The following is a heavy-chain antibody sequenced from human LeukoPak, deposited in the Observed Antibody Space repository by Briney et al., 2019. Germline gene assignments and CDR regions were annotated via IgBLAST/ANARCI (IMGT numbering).Heavy chain of an antibody. CDR1: GFTVSRNH. D-gene: IGHD2-21*02. Sequence: GGSLRLSCAASGFTVSRNHMSWVRQAPGKGLEWVSVLDSGSKTYYAESVKGRFTISRDKSKNTLYLQMNSLRSDDTAVYYCARGRHCAGACPPGNFQHWGQGTLVMVSS. J-gene: IGHJ1*01. CDR2: LDSGSKT. V-gene: IGHV3-66*01. CDR3: ARGRHCAGACPPGNFQH.